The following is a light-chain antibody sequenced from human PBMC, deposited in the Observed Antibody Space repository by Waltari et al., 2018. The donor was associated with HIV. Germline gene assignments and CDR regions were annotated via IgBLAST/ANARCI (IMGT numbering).Light chain of an antibody. CDR2: VGTGGIVG. V-gene: IGLV9-49*01. Sequence: QPVLTQPPSASATLGASVTLTCTLSSGYSNYNVAWYQQRPGKGPRFVMRVGTGGIVGSKGDGIPDRFSVLGSGLNRYLTIKNIQEEDESDYHCGADLGSGSNFVYVFGTGTKVTVL. J-gene: IGLJ1*01. CDR1: SGYSNYN. CDR3: GADLGSGSNFVYV.